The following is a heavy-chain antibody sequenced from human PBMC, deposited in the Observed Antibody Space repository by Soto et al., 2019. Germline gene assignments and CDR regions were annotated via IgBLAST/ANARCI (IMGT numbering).Heavy chain of an antibody. CDR2: IKQDGSEK. V-gene: IGHV3-7*05. CDR3: ARDGKMDTPGNDY. CDR1: GFTFSTYW. J-gene: IGHJ4*02. D-gene: IGHD5-18*01. Sequence: EVQLVESGGGLVQPGGSLRLSCAASGFTFSTYWMSCVRPVPGKGLEWVANIKQDGSEKYYVDSVKGRFTIYRDNTQNSLYMQMNSLRAEDTAVYYCARDGKMDTPGNDYWGQGTLVTVSS.